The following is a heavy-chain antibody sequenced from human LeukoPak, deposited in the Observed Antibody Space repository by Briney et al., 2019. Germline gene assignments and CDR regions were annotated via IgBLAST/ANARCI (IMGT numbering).Heavy chain of an antibody. CDR2: IIPILGIA. J-gene: IGHJ4*02. V-gene: IGHV1-69*02. CDR1: GGTFSSYT. Sequence: GASVKVSCKASGGTFSSYTISWVRQAPGQELEWMGRIIPILGIANYAQKFQGRVTITADKSTSTAYMELSSLRSEDTAVYYCARHYDILTGLHYWGQGTLVTVSS. D-gene: IGHD3-9*01. CDR3: ARHYDILTGLHY.